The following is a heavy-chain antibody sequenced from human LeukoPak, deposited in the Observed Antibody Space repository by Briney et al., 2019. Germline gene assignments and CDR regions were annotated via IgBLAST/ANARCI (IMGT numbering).Heavy chain of an antibody. CDR1: GFTFSTYA. V-gene: IGHV3-23*01. CDR2: ISGSGSST. CDR3: AKDQVGQFADYFDY. D-gene: IGHD3-10*01. Sequence: GGSLRLSCAASGFTFSTYAMTWVRQAPGKGLEWVSSISGSGSSTFYADSVEGQFTISRDNSKNMLYLQMNSLRADDSAIYYCAKDQVGQFADYFDYWGQGTLVAVSS. J-gene: IGHJ4*02.